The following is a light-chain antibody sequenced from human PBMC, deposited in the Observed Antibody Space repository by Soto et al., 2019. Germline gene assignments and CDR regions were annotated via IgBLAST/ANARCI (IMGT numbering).Light chain of an antibody. Sequence: QSVLTQPPSVSGAPGQRVTISCTGSSSNIGAGYDVNWYQQLPETAPKLLIYDNNNRPSGVPDRFSGSKSGTSASLAISGLQAEDEADYYCQSYDSSLSGVVFGGGTQLTVL. CDR3: QSYDSSLSGVV. V-gene: IGLV1-40*01. CDR1: SSNIGAGYD. J-gene: IGLJ2*01. CDR2: DNN.